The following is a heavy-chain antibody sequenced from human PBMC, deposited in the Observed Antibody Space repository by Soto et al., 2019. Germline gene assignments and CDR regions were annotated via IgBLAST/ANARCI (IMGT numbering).Heavy chain of an antibody. Sequence: GGSLRLSCAASGFTFSSYWMHWVRQAPGKGLMWVSRINSDGSSTSYADSVKGRFTISRDNAKNTLYLQMNSLRAEDTAVYYCARDYRRYYDSSGYSIDYWGQGTLVTVSS. J-gene: IGHJ4*02. CDR1: GFTFSSYW. CDR2: INSDGSST. V-gene: IGHV3-74*01. CDR3: ARDYRRYYDSSGYSIDY. D-gene: IGHD3-22*01.